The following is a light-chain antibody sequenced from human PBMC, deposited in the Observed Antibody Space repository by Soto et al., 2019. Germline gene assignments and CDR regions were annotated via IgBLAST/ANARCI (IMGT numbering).Light chain of an antibody. Sequence: EIVMTQSPVTLSVSPGERATLSCRASQSVSSNLAWYQQKPGQAPRLLIYAASTRATGIPARFSGSGSGTEVTLTIRSLQSEDFSVYYCQQSNNWPPYTFGQGTKLEIK. CDR1: QSVSSN. CDR2: AAS. CDR3: QQSNNWPPYT. J-gene: IGKJ2*01. V-gene: IGKV3-15*01.